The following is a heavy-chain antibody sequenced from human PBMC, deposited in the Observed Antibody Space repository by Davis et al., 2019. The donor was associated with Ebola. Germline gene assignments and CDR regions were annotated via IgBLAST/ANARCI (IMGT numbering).Heavy chain of an antibody. J-gene: IGHJ4*02. CDR1: GFTFSSYA. V-gene: IGHV3-23*01. CDR3: AKGGDIWGSHRQYYFDY. D-gene: IGHD3-16*02. CDR2: ISGSGGST. Sequence: GESLKISCAASGFTFSSYAMNWVRQAPGKGLEWVSVISGSGGSTYYADSVKGRFTISRDNSKNTLYLQMNSLRAEDTAVYYCAKGGDIWGSHRQYYFDYWGRGTLVTVSS.